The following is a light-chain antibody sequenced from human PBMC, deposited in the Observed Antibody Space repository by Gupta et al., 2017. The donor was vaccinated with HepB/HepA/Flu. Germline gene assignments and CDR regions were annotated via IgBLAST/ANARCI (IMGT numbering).Light chain of an antibody. CDR3: ATWDDSLSGYV. V-gene: IGLV1-47*01. CDR1: SSNIGSNY. Sequence: QSVLTQPPSASRPPGPRATTSCSGSSSNIGSNYVYWYQQFPGTAPKLLIYRNNQRPSGVPDRFSGSKSGTSASLAISGLRSDDEADYYCATWDDSLSGYVFGNGTNVTVL. J-gene: IGLJ1*01. CDR2: RNN.